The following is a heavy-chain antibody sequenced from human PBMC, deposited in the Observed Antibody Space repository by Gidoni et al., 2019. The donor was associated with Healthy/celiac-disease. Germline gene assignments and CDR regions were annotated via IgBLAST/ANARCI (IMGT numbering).Heavy chain of an antibody. CDR3: AGSIAAAGTYYYYGMDV. D-gene: IGHD6-13*01. Sequence: EVQLVESGGGLVQPGGSLRLSCAASGFTFSSTWMSWVRQAPGKGLEWVANIKQDGSEKYYVDSVKGRFTISRDNAKNSLYLQMNSLRAEDTAVYYCAGSIAAAGTYYYYGMDVWGQGTTVTVSS. J-gene: IGHJ6*02. CDR1: GFTFSSTW. CDR2: IKQDGSEK. V-gene: IGHV3-7*01.